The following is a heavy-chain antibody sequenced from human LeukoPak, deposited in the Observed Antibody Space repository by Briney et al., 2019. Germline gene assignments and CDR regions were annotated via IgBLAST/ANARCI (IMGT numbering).Heavy chain of an antibody. CDR1: GYTLTEMS. J-gene: IGHJ4*02. CDR2: FDPEDGET. D-gene: IGHD5-18*01. CDR3: ATWILRGYSYGYGAPLDY. V-gene: IGHV1-24*01. Sequence: GASVKVSCKVSGYTLTEMSMHWVRQAPGKGPEWMGGFDPEDGETIYAQKFQGRVTMTEDTSTDTPYMELSSLRSEDTAVYYCATWILRGYSYGYGAPLDYWGQGTLVTVSS.